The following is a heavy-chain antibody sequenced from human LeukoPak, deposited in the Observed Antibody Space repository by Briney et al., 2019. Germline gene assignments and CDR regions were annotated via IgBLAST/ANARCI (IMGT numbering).Heavy chain of an antibody. CDR3: ATQVASAFDF. Sequence: SEILSLTCTVSGGSISSYYWSWIRQPAGEGLEWIGRIHTNGITKYNPSLKSRVTMSVDTPKSQFSLKLSSVTAADTAIYYCATQVASAFDFWGQGTMVTVSS. CDR1: GGSISSYY. D-gene: IGHD2-21*01. V-gene: IGHV4-4*07. J-gene: IGHJ3*01. CDR2: IHTNGIT.